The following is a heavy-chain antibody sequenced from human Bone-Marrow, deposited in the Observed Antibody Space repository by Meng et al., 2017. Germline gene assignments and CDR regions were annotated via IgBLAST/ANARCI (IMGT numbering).Heavy chain of an antibody. CDR1: GFTFSSYS. CDR2: ISSSSSYI. J-gene: IGHJ3*02. Sequence: GESLKISCAASGFTFSSYSMNWVRQAPGKGLEWVSSISSSSSYIYYADSVKGRFTISRDNAKNSLYLQMNSLRAEDTAEYYCARVRTTVTPLDAFDIWGQGTMVTVSS. CDR3: ARVRTTVTPLDAFDI. V-gene: IGHV3-21*01. D-gene: IGHD4-17*01.